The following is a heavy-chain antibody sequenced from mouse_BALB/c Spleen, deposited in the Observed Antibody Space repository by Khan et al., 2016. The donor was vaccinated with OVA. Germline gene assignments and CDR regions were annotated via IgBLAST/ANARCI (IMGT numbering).Heavy chain of an antibody. V-gene: IGHV9-3-1*01. CDR2: INTYTGEP. CDR3: ARGRYSGTMDY. J-gene: IGHJ4*01. D-gene: IGHD2-14*01. Sequence: QIQLVQSGPELKKPGVTVKISCKASGYTFTTYGMNWVKQAPGKGLKWMGWINTYTGEPTYVDDFKGRFAFSLETSASTAYLQINNLKNEDTATYCCARGRYSGTMDYWGQGTSVTVSS. CDR1: GYTFTTYG.